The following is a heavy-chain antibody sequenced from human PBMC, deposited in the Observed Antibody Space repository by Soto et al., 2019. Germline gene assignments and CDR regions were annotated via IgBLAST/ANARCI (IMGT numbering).Heavy chain of an antibody. V-gene: IGHV1-69*06. J-gene: IGHJ4*02. CDR2: IIPLFGPA. D-gene: IGHD1-26*01. Sequence: QVQLVQSGAEVKTPGSSVRVSCKTSGGTFRPYSLVWVRQAPGEGLEWLGGIIPLFGPANYAQKFQDRVTITADKSTNTAFMELSSLKSEDTAMYYCASSSGNNYGVGTNYYFDYWGQGTLVTVSS. CDR1: GGTFRPYS. CDR3: ASSSGNNYGVGTNYYFDY.